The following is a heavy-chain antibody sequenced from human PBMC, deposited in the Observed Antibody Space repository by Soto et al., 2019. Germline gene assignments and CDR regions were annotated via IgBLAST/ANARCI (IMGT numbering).Heavy chain of an antibody. D-gene: IGHD2-21*02. CDR3: ARTPFGDLDY. CDR1: GFTFNTYW. V-gene: IGHV3-7*05. Sequence: EVQLVESGGGLVQPEGSLRLSCVASGFTFNTYWMTWVRRPPGKGLEWVANIKPDGSMQNYVDSVKGRFTISRDNAKNSLYLQMNSLRAEDTALSYCARTPFGDLDYWSPGTPVTVSS. CDR2: IKPDGSMQ. J-gene: IGHJ4*02.